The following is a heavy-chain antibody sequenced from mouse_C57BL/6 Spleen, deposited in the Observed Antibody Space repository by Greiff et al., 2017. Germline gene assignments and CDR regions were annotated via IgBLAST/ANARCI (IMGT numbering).Heavy chain of an antibody. D-gene: IGHD1-1*01. CDR2: IYPGNGDT. CDR3: ARERITTVAYFDY. CDR1: GYAFSSSW. J-gene: IGHJ2*01. V-gene: IGHV1-82*01. Sequence: VQLQQSGPELVKPGASVKISCKASGYAFSSSWMNWVKQRPGKGLEWIGRIYPGNGDTSYNQKFKGKATLTVDKSSSTAYMQLSSLTSEDSAVYFCARERITTVAYFDYWGQGTTLTVSS.